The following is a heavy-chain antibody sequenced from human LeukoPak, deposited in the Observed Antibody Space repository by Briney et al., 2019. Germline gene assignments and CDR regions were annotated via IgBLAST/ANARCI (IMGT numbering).Heavy chain of an antibody. CDR2: ISGSGGST. D-gene: IGHD3-22*01. V-gene: IGHV3-23*01. CDR3: AGGPMIVGGDI. CDR1: GFTFSSYA. J-gene: IGHJ3*02. Sequence: GESLKISCAASGFTFSSYAMSWVRQAPGKGLEWVSAISGSGGSTYYADSVKGRFTISRDNSKNTLYLQMNSLRAEDTAVYYCAGGPMIVGGDIWGQGTMVTVSS.